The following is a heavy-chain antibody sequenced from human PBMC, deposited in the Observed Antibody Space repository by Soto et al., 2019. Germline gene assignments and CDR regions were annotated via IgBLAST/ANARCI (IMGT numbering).Heavy chain of an antibody. CDR1: GGSISSYY. D-gene: IGHD6-19*01. J-gene: IGHJ5*02. CDR2: IYYSGST. V-gene: IGHV4-59*01. CDR3: ARDFRASSVWYGGAYNWLDP. Sequence: PSETLSLTCTVSGGSISSYYWSWIRQPPGKGLEWIGYIYYSGSTNYNPSLKSRVTISVDTSKNQFSLKLSSVTAADTAVYYCARDFRASSVWYGGAYNWLDPWGQGTLVTVSS.